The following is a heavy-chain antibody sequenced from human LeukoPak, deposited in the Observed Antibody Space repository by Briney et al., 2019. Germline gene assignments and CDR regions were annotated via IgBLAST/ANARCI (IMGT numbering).Heavy chain of an antibody. CDR3: ARERDGRFFDY. CDR1: GFTFSSYS. Sequence: GGSLRLSCAASGFTFSSYSMIWVRQAPGKGLEWVANINQDGSEKYFVDSVKGRFTISRDNAKNSLHLQMNTLRAEDTAVYYCARERDGRFFDYWGQGTLVTVSS. V-gene: IGHV3-7*01. CDR2: INQDGSEK. J-gene: IGHJ4*02. D-gene: IGHD5-24*01.